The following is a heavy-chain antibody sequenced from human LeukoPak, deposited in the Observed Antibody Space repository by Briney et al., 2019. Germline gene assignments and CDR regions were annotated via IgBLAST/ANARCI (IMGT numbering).Heavy chain of an antibody. CDR1: GFTFSSYV. CDR3: ARELLNTLPLSYSMDV. Sequence: GGSLRLSCAASGFTFSSYVMHWVRQAPGKGLEWVAIISYDGSNEYYADSVKGRFTISRDNSKNSLYLQMNSLRAEDTAVYYCARELLNTLPLSYSMDVWGKGATVIVSS. V-gene: IGHV3-30*04. CDR2: ISYDGSNE. J-gene: IGHJ6*03. D-gene: IGHD4/OR15-4a*01.